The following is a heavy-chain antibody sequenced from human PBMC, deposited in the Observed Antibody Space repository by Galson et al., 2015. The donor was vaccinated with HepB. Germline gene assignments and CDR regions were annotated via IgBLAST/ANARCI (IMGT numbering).Heavy chain of an antibody. J-gene: IGHJ4*02. CDR1: GFSFSIYA. CDR2: ISDSGDRT. V-gene: IGHV3-23*01. CDR3: SKKTYCTRTTCYAPEY. Sequence: SLRLSCAASGFSFSIYAMGWVRQAPGKGLEWVSTISDSGDRTHYADSVKGRFTISRDNFRNTVYLQMSSLRAEDAAVYYCSKKTYCTRTTCYAPEYWGRGTLVTVSS. D-gene: IGHD2-2*01.